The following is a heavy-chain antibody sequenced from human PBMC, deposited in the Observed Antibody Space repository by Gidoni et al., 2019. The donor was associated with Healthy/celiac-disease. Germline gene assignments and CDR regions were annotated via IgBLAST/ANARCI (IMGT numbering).Heavy chain of an antibody. CDR3: AKARMVYASSQYYFDY. Sequence: EVQLLESGGGLVQPGGSLRLSCAASGFTFSSYAMSWVRQAPGKGLEWVSAISGSGGSTYYADSVKGRFTISRDNSKNTLYLQMNSLRAEDTAVYYCAKARMVYASSQYYFDYWGQGTLVTVSS. CDR2: ISGSGGST. CDR1: GFTFSSYA. J-gene: IGHJ4*02. D-gene: IGHD2-8*01. V-gene: IGHV3-23*01.